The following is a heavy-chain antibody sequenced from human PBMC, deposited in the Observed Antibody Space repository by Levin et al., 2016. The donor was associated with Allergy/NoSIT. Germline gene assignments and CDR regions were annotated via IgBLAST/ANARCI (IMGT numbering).Heavy chain of an antibody. CDR3: ARGEKRITMVRGVTNFDY. CDR2: ISSSSSYI. D-gene: IGHD3-10*01. J-gene: IGHJ4*02. CDR1: GFTFSSYS. V-gene: IGHV3-21*01. Sequence: GESLKISCAASGFTFSSYSMNWVRQAPGKGLEWVSSISSSSSYIYYADSVKGRFTISRDNAKNSLYLQMNSLRAEDTAVYYCARGEKRITMVRGVTNFDYWGQGTLVTASS.